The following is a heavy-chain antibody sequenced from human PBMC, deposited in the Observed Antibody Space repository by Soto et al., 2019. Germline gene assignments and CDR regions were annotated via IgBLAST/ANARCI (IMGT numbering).Heavy chain of an antibody. V-gene: IGHV1-18*01. CDR1: GYTFTSYG. CDR3: ARGRYGDY. Sequence: QVHLVQSGAEVKKPGASVKVSCKGSGYTFTSYGITWVRQAPGQGLEWMGWISAHNGNTDYAQELQGRVTVTRDTSTSTGYMELRSLRSDDTAVYYCARGRYGDYWGQGALVTVSS. J-gene: IGHJ4*02. CDR2: ISAHNGNT. D-gene: IGHD1-1*01.